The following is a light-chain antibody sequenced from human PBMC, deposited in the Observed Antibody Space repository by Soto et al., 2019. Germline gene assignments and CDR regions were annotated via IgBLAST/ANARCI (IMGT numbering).Light chain of an antibody. Sequence: RQMTQARSCVAAAVGVDLSSLCRASQSISSYLNWYQQKPGKAPKLLIYAASSLQSGVPARFSGSGSVTHYTLIISDLQPDDFATYYCQQYNTYEFGQGTKVDIK. CDR2: AAS. J-gene: IGKJ1*01. CDR1: QSISSY. CDR3: QQYNTYE. V-gene: IGKV1-39*01.